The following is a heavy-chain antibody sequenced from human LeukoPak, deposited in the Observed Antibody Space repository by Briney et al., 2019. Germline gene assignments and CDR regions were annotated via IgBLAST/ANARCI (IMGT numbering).Heavy chain of an antibody. CDR1: GSVSGTY. V-gene: IGHV3-66*01. Sequence: PGGSLRLSCAASGSVSGTYMAWVRQAPGKGLDWVSVIYTRGGTYDAASVKGRFTISRDTSKNTLDLQMSSLRLEDTAVYYCVKGSGITGRHGYYYYLDVWGNGTTVTVSS. D-gene: IGHD3-10*01. CDR3: VKGSGITGRHGYYYYLDV. J-gene: IGHJ6*03. CDR2: IYTRGGT.